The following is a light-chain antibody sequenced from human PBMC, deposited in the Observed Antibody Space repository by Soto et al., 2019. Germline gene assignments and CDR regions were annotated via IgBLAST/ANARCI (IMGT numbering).Light chain of an antibody. CDR2: EVN. CDR1: SSDVGGYNY. Sequence: LTQPPSAAGSPGQTVAISCTGTSSDVGGYNYVSWYQQHPGKAPKLMIYEVNKRPSGVPDRFSGSKSGNTASLTVSGLQAEDEADYYCSSYAGSSNVFGTGTESP. CDR3: SSYAGSSNV. V-gene: IGLV2-8*01. J-gene: IGLJ1*01.